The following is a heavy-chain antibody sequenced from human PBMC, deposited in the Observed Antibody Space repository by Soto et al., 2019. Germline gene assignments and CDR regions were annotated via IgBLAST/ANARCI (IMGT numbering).Heavy chain of an antibody. CDR1: GGAFRGYY. CDR2: INHSGST. V-gene: IGHV4-34*01. CDR3: ASPKEYSSSSFDY. D-gene: IGHD6-6*01. J-gene: IGHJ4*02. Sequence: LENPSPTCAVYGGAFRGYYWSWIRPPPGKGLEWIGEINHSGSTNYNPSHKSRDTISVDTSKNQFSLKLSSVTAADTAVYYCASPKEYSSSSFDYWGQGTLVTVSS.